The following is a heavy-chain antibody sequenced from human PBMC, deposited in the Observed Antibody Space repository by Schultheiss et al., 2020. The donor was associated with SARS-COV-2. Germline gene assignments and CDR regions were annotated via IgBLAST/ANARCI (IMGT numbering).Heavy chain of an antibody. V-gene: IGHV3-30*02. D-gene: IGHD6-13*01. Sequence: GESLKISCAASGFTFSSYGMHWVRQAPGKGLEWVAVIWYDGSNKYYADSVKGRFTISRDNSKNTLYLQMNSLRAEDTAVYYCAKARGSSWPYGMDVWGQGTTVTVSS. CDR1: GFTFSSYG. J-gene: IGHJ6*02. CDR2: IWYDGSNK. CDR3: AKARGSSWPYGMDV.